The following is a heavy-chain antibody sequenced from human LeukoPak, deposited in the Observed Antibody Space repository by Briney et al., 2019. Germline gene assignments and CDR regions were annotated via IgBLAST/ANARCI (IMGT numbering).Heavy chain of an antibody. CDR2: IWYDGSNK. CDR3: ARERAAYCGGDCYSGSYYFDY. Sequence: GGSLRLSCAASGFTFSSYGMHWVRQAPGKGLEWVAVIWYDGSNKYYADSVKGRFAISRDNSKNTLYLQMNSLRAEDTAVYYCARERAAYCGGDCYSGSYYFDYWGQGTLVTVSS. J-gene: IGHJ4*02. CDR1: GFTFSSYG. V-gene: IGHV3-33*01. D-gene: IGHD2-21*02.